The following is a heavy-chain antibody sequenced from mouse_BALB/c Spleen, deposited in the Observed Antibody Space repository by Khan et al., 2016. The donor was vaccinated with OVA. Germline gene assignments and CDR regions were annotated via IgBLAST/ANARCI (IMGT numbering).Heavy chain of an antibody. V-gene: IGHV2-9*02. J-gene: IGHJ2*01. CDR3: ARNREPDYFDY. CDR1: GFSLTSYG. Sequence: QVRLKESGPGLVAPSQSLSITCTVSGFSLTSYGVHWIRQPPGKGLEWLGVIWAGGSTNYNSALMSRLSISKHNSKSQVFLKMNSLQTDDTAMYFCARNREPDYFDYWGQGTTLTVSS. CDR2: IWAGGST.